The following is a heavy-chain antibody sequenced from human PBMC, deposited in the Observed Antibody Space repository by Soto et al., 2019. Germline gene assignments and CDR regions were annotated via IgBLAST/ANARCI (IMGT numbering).Heavy chain of an antibody. D-gene: IGHD2-2*01. V-gene: IGHV5-51*01. CDR1: GYSFTSYW. CDR2: IYPGDSDT. CDR3: ASLPAMAPYYYYCGMDV. J-gene: IGHJ6*02. Sequence: PGESLKISCKGSGYSFTSYWIGWVRQMPGKGLEWMGIIYPGDSDTRYSPSFQGQVTISADKSISTAYLQWSSLKASDTAMYYCASLPAMAPYYYYCGMDVWGQGTTVTVSS.